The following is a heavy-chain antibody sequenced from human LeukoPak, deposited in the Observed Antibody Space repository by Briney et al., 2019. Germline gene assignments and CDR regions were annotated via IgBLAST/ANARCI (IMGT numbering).Heavy chain of an antibody. J-gene: IGHJ5*01. CDR2: ISGSGGPT. CDR3: ASGGVKSGWYDS. D-gene: IGHD2-8*02. V-gene: IGHV3-23*01. CDR1: GFTFSSYA. Sequence: PGGSLRLSCAASGFTFSSYAMSWVRQAPGKGLEWVSLISGSGGPTYYAASVKGRFTISRDNSNNTVFLQMNSLGAEDTAMYYCASGGVKSGWYDSWGQGTLVTVSS.